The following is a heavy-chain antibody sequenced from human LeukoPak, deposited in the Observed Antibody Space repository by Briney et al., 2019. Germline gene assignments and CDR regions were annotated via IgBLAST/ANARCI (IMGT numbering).Heavy chain of an antibody. V-gene: IGHV3-48*04. CDR2: ISSSGSTI. Sequence: PGGSLRLSCAASGFAFSSYSMNWVRQAPGKGLEWVSYISSSGSTIYYADSVKGRFTISRDNAKNSLYLQMNSLRAEDTAVYYCARVETSLGYYDSSGYHYYYYYYMDVWGKGTTVTISS. CDR3: ARVETSLGYYDSSGYHYYYYYYMDV. J-gene: IGHJ6*03. D-gene: IGHD3-22*01. CDR1: GFAFSSYS.